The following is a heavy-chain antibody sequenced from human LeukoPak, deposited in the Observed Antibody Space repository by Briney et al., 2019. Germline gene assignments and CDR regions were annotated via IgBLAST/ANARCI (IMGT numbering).Heavy chain of an antibody. D-gene: IGHD3-3*01. V-gene: IGHV4-39*07. Sequence: SETLSLTCTVSGGSISSTSYYWSWIRQPPGKGLEWIGEINHSGSTNYNPSLKSRVTISVDTSKNQFSLKLSSVTAADTAVYYCARADYDFWSGYYYYYMDVWGKGTTVTVSS. CDR3: ARADYDFWSGYYYYYMDV. J-gene: IGHJ6*03. CDR2: INHSGST. CDR1: GGSISSTSYY.